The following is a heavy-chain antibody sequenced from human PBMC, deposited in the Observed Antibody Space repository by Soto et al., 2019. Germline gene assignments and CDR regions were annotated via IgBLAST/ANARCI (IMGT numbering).Heavy chain of an antibody. CDR1: GYTFTSYY. CDR3: ARAPSSDYGMDV. CDR2: INPSGGST. V-gene: IGHV1-46*01. Sequence: ASVKVSCKASGYTFTSYYIHWVRQAPGQGLEWMGIINPSGGSTTYARKFQGRVSMTRDTSTSTDYMELTSLRSEDTAVFYCARAPSSDYGMDVWGQGTTVTVSS. D-gene: IGHD3-3*01. J-gene: IGHJ6*02.